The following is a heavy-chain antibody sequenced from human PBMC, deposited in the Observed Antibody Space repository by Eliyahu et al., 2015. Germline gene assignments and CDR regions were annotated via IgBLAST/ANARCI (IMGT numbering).Heavy chain of an antibody. CDR2: ISWNSGSI. CDR1: GFTFXXYA. D-gene: IGHD6-13*01. V-gene: IGHV3-9*01. CDR3: AKDSSSGVYYYYGMDV. J-gene: IGHJ6*02. Sequence: EVQLVESGGGLVQPGXSLRLSCAAXGFTFXXYAMXWVRQAPGKGLEWVSGISWNSGSIGYADSVKGRFTISRDNAKNSLYLQMNSLRAEDTALYYCAKDSSSGVYYYYGMDVWGQGTTVTVSS.